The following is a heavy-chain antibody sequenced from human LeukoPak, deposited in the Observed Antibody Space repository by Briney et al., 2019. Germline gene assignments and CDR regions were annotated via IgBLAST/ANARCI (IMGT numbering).Heavy chain of an antibody. CDR3: ARFMSPSMLLYYYYGMDV. CDR1: GGSISSYY. J-gene: IGHJ6*02. Sequence: SETLSLTCTVSGGSISSYYWSWIRQPPGKGLEWIGYIYYSGSTNYNPSLKSRVTISVDTSKNQFSLKLSSVTAADTAVYYCARFMSPSMLLYYYYGMDVWGQGTTVTVSS. D-gene: IGHD2-15*01. V-gene: IGHV4-59*08. CDR2: IYYSGST.